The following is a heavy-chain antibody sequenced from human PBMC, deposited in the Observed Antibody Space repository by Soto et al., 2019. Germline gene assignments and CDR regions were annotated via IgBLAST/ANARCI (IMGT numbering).Heavy chain of an antibody. Sequence: ASVKVSCKASGYTFTGYYMHWVRQAPGQGLEWMGWINPNSGGTNYAQKFQGWVTMTRDTSISTAYMELSRLRSDDTAVYYCARFRGATATFDGYYGMDVRGQGTTVTVSS. D-gene: IGHD3-9*01. CDR1: GYTFTGYY. V-gene: IGHV1-2*04. CDR2: INPNSGGT. CDR3: ARFRGATATFDGYYGMDV. J-gene: IGHJ6*02.